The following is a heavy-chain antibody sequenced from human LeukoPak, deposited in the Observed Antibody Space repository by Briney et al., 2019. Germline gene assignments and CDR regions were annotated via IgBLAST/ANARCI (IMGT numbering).Heavy chain of an antibody. V-gene: IGHV4-61*02. J-gene: IGHJ4*02. Sequence: SETLSLTCTVSGGSISSGSYYWSWIRQPAGKGLEWIGRIYTSGSTNYNPSLKSRVTISVDTSKNQFSLKLSSVTAADTAVYYCARDDRYRGSSQGDYWGQGTLVTVPS. CDR3: ARDDRYRGSSQGDY. D-gene: IGHD6-6*01. CDR2: IYTSGST. CDR1: GGSISSGSYY.